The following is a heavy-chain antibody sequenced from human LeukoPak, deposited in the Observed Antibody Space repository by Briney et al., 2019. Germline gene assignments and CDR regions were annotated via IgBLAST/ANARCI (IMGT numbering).Heavy chain of an antibody. CDR3: ASRPIYCSGGSCYSNAADYYYYYMDV. CDR2: ISAYNGNT. Sequence: ASVKVSCKASGYTFTSYGISWVRQAPGQGLEWMGWISAYNGNTNYAQKLQGRVTMTTDTSTSTAYMELRSLRSEDTAVYYCASRPIYCSGGSCYSNAADYYYYYMDVWGKGTTVTISS. CDR1: GYTFTSYG. V-gene: IGHV1-18*01. D-gene: IGHD2-15*01. J-gene: IGHJ6*03.